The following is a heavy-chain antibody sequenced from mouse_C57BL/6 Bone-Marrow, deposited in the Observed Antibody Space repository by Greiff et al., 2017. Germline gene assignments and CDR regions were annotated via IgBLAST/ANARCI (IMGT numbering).Heavy chain of an antibody. D-gene: IGHD2-3*01. Sequence: ESGPGLVKPSQSLSLTCSVTGYSITSGYYWNWIRQFPGNKLEWMGYISYDGSNNYNPSLQNRIPITRDTSKNQFFLKLNSVTTEDTATYYCAREGWLLPFFDYGGQGTTLTVSS. J-gene: IGHJ2*01. V-gene: IGHV3-6*01. CDR1: GYSITSGYY. CDR2: ISYDGSN. CDR3: AREGWLLPFFDY.